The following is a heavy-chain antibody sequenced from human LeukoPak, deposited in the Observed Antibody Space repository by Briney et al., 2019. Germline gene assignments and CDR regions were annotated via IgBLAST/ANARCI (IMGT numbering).Heavy chain of an antibody. J-gene: IGHJ4*02. CDR2: IHYSGTT. CDR1: GDSISSHY. V-gene: IGHV4-59*11. D-gene: IGHD6-19*01. CDR3: ARGGWSLDY. Sequence: PSETLSLTCSVSGDSISSHYWTWIRQPPGNGLEWIGYIHYSGTTNYNPSLKSRITTSLDTSKNQFSLKLNSVTAADTAVYYCARGGWSLDYWGQGTLVTVSS.